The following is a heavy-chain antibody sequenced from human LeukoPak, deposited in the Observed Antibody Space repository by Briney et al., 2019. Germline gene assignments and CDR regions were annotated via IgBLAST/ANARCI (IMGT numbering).Heavy chain of an antibody. V-gene: IGHV3-21*01. CDR3: VRQFCSGKSCFYKPFDY. Sequence: PGGSLRLSCAASGFTFNTYSMSWVRQAPGKGPEWVSSISSSDSNIYYADSVKGRFTVSRDNAENSLYLQMNSLRTEDTAVYYCVRQFCSGKSCFYKPFDYWGQGTLVTVSS. D-gene: IGHD2-15*01. CDR2: ISSSDSNI. CDR1: GFTFNTYS. J-gene: IGHJ4*02.